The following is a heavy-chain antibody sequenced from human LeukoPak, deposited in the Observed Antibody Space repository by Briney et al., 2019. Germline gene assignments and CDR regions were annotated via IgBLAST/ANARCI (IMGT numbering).Heavy chain of an antibody. CDR3: TRDYSLWLDYGDRTSDAFDI. CDR2: IYSGGST. J-gene: IGHJ3*02. D-gene: IGHD4-17*01. V-gene: IGHV3-53*01. CDR1: GFTVSNNY. Sequence: PGGSLRLSCAASGFTVSNNYMSWVRRAAGKGLEWVALIYSGGSTYYADSVKGRFTISRDNSKNTLHLQMNSLKTEDTAVYYCTRDYSLWLDYGDRTSDAFDIWGQGTMVTVSS.